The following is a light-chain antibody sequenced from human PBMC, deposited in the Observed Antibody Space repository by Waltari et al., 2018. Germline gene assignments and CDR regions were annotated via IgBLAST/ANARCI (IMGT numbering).Light chain of an antibody. CDR3: MQSIHWPWT. CDR2: KVS. J-gene: IGKJ1*01. CDR1: QSLVHSDGNTS. V-gene: IGKV2-30*02. Sequence: DVVMTQSPLSLPVTLGQPASISCKSSQSLVHSDGNTSLNWFPQRPGQSPRRLIYKVSNRDSGVPDIFSGSGSGTDFTLKISRVEAEDVGVYYCMQSIHWPWTFGQGTKVEIK.